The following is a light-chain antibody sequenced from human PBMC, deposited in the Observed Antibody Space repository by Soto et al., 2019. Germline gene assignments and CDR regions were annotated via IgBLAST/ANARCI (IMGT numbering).Light chain of an antibody. CDR2: KAS. Sequence: DIQMTQSPSTLSASVGDRVTITCRASQSIHRWVAWYQQKPGKVPKVLIYKASTLKSGVPSRFSGSGSGTEFTLTISSLQPDDFATYYCQHYNSYSEAFGQGTKVDI. V-gene: IGKV1-5*03. CDR3: QHYNSYSEA. J-gene: IGKJ1*01. CDR1: QSIHRW.